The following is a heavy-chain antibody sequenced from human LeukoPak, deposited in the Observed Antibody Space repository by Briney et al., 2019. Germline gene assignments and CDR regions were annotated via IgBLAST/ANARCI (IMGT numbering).Heavy chain of an antibody. CDR1: GFTFSSYW. V-gene: IGHV3-7*01. J-gene: IGHJ4*02. Sequence: GGSLRLSCAASGFTFSSYWMTWIRQAPGKGLEWVANIKQDGSERYYVDSVKGRFTISRDNAKNSLYLQMNSLRAEDTAVYYCARDTGGGYSCYDCWGQGTLVTVSS. CDR2: IKQDGSER. CDR3: ARDTGGGYSCYDC. D-gene: IGHD5-18*01.